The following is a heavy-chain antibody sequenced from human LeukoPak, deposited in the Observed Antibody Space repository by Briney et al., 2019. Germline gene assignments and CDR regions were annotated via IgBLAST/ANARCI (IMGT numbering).Heavy chain of an antibody. CDR2: ISGSGDSK. J-gene: IGHJ4*02. Sequence: TLRLSSAASGFTSTTYYTSWTRQAPGQGLEWLSHISGSGDSKFYAASVKGRFTISRDNPKNSLYLQMNSLRAEDTAIYYCARRAYSDYFFDYWGQGTLVTVSS. CDR3: ARRAYSDYFFDY. V-gene: IGHV3-11*01. D-gene: IGHD4-11*01. CDR1: GFTSTTYY.